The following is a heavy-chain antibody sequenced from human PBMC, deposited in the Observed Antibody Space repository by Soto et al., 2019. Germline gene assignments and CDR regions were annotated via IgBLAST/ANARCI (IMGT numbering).Heavy chain of an antibody. D-gene: IGHD2-21*01. J-gene: IGHJ5*02. Sequence: EMQLVESGGGLVQPGGSLRLSCAASGFTFSNYWMSWVRQAPGKGLEWVANIKQDGSEKYYVDSVEGRFTISRDNTKNSLYLQMNSRRAEDTAVYHCAGGDGWVDPWGQGTLVTVSS. CDR1: GFTFSNYW. V-gene: IGHV3-7*04. CDR2: IKQDGSEK. CDR3: AGGDGWVDP.